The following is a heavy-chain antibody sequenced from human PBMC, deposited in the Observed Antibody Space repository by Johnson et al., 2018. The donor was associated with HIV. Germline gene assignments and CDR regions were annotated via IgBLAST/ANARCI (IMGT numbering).Heavy chain of an antibody. D-gene: IGHD3-16*01. J-gene: IGHJ3*02. Sequence: QVQLVESGGGLVQPGESLRLSCAASGFTVSTYHMSWVRQAPGKGLERVAVIWYDGSNKYYADSVKGGITSSRDKSKNPLYLQMNILRAEDTAVYYCAKVSWGVTRDFDIWGEGTMVTFSS. CDR3: AKVSWGVTRDFDI. CDR1: GFTVSTYH. CDR2: IWYDGSNK. V-gene: IGHV3-33*03.